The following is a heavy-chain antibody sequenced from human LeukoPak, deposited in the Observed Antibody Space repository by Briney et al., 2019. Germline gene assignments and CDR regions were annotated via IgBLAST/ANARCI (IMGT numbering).Heavy chain of an antibody. CDR3: ARVGDYGDYFDY. J-gene: IGHJ4*02. Sequence: GGSLRLSCAASGFTVSSNYMSWVRQAPGKGLEWVSVIYSGGSTYYADSVKGRFTISRDNSKTTLYLQMNSLRAEDTAVYYCARVGDYGDYFDYWGQGTLVTVSS. D-gene: IGHD4-17*01. V-gene: IGHV3-66*01. CDR1: GFTVSSNY. CDR2: IYSGGST.